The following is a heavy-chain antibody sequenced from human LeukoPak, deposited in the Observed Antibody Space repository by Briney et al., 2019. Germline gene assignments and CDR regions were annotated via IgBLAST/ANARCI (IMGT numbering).Heavy chain of an antibody. CDR2: INPSGGST. D-gene: IGHD4-17*01. Sequence: ASVKVSCKASGYTFTSYYMHWVRHAPGQGLEWMGIINPSGGSTSYAQKFQGRVTMTRDMSTSTVYMELSSLRSEDTAVYYCARGYGDYYMDVWGKGTTVTVSS. CDR3: ARGYGDYYMDV. CDR1: GYTFTSYY. V-gene: IGHV1-46*01. J-gene: IGHJ6*03.